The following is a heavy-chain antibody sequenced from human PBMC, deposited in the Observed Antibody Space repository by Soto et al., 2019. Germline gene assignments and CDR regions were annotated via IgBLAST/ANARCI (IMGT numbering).Heavy chain of an antibody. D-gene: IGHD6-13*01. J-gene: IGHJ4*02. CDR1: GGSFSGYY. CDR3: ARQVVAALDY. CDR2: VYYSGST. V-gene: IGHV4-34*01. Sequence: SETLSLTCAVYGGSFSGYYWSWIRQPPGKGLEWIGSVYYSGSTNYNPSLKSRVTISVDTSNNQFSLKLSSVTAADTAVYYCARQVVAALDYWGQGTPVTVSS.